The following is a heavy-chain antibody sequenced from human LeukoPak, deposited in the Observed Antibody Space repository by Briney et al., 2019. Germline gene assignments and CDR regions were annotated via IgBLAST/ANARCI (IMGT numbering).Heavy chain of an antibody. CDR1: GFTFSSYE. CDR3: ARAGHVITMIVVLDAFDI. J-gene: IGHJ3*02. V-gene: IGHV3-48*03. Sequence: GGSLRLSCAASGFTFSSYEMNWVRQAPAKRLEWLSYISSSGSTIYYAHSVKGRFTISRDNAKSSLYLQMNTLRAEDTAVYYCARAGHVITMIVVLDAFDIWGQGTMVTVSS. D-gene: IGHD3-22*01. CDR2: ISSSGSTI.